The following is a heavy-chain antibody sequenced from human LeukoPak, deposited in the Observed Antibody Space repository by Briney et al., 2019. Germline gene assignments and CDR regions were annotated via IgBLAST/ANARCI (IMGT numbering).Heavy chain of an antibody. D-gene: IGHD3-10*01. V-gene: IGHV3-23*01. CDR1: GFSFSSYA. CDR3: AKRGYGSGSYYYDYYYMDV. CDR2: ISGSGGDT. Sequence: PGGSLRLSCAASGFSFSSYALNWVRQAPGKGLEWVSAISGSGGDTYYADSVKGRFTISRDNSKNTLYLQMNSLRAEDTAVYHCAKRGYGSGSYYYDYYYMDVWGKGTTVTVSS. J-gene: IGHJ6*03.